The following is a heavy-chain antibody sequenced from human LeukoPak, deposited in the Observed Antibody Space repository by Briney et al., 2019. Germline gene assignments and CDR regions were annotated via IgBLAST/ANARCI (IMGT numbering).Heavy chain of an antibody. V-gene: IGHV3-21*01. D-gene: IGHD6-19*01. CDR3: AGSGWYGYYSDY. Sequence: GGSLRLSCAASGFTFSSYSMNWVRQAPGKGLKWVSSISSSSSYIYYADSVKGRFTISRDNAKNSLYLQMNSLRAEDTAVYYCAGSGWYGYYSDYWGQGTLVTVSS. J-gene: IGHJ4*02. CDR2: ISSSSSYI. CDR1: GFTFSSYS.